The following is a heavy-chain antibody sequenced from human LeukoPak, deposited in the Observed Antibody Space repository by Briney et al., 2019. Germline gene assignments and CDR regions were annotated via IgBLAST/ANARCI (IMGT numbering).Heavy chain of an antibody. D-gene: IGHD1-26*01. CDR1: GFTFSDYG. V-gene: IGHV3-33*06. J-gene: IGHJ5*01. CDR3: AKDRGSYSTTADS. CDR2: IWYDGTNK. Sequence: GGSLRLSCAASGFTFSDYGIHWVRQDPGKGLEWVAVIWYDGTNKYYGDSVQGRFTISRDNSKNTLYLQMNSLRAEDTAVYYCAKDRGSYSTTADSWGQGTLVTVSS.